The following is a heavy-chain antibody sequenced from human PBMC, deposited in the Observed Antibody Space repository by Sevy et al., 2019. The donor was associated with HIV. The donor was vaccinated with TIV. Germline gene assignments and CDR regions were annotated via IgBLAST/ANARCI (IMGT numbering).Heavy chain of an antibody. CDR2: ISAANGDT. CDR1: GYTFTSYI. Sequence: ASVKVSCKASGYTFTSYIIYWVRQAPGQSLECMGWISAANGDTKYSQKFQGRVSFTRDTSASTAYMELSSLRSDDTAVYYCAKDFCSGGSCNSAFVYWGQGTLVTVSS. D-gene: IGHD2-15*01. J-gene: IGHJ4*02. V-gene: IGHV1-3*01. CDR3: AKDFCSGGSCNSAFVY.